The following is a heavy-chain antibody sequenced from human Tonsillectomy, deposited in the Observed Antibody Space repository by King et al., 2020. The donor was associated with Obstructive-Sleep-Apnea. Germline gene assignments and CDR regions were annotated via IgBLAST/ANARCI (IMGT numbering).Heavy chain of an antibody. CDR3: ARDRQQLVDY. D-gene: IGHD6-13*01. J-gene: IGHJ4*02. Sequence: QLVQSGAEVKKPGASVKVSCKASGYTFINYGFTWVRQAPGQALEWMGWISDDNGNTNFAPNLQGRVTMTTDTSTSTAYMELTSLRSDDTAVYYCARDRQQLVDYWGQGTLVTVSS. CDR2: ISDDNGNT. CDR1: GYTFINYG. V-gene: IGHV1-18*04.